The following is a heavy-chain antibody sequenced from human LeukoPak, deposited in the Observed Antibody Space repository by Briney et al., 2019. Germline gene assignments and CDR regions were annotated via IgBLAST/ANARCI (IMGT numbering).Heavy chain of an antibody. CDR1: GGSISSGGYY. D-gene: IGHD3-10*01. J-gene: IGHJ3*02. V-gene: IGHV4-30-2*01. CDR2: IYHSGST. Sequence: SQTLSLTCTVSGGSISSGGYYWSWIRQPPGKGLEWIGYIYHSGSTYYNPSLKSRVTISVDRSKNQFSLKLSSVTAADTAVYYCATDRALYYGSGSGLFDIWGQGTMVTVSS. CDR3: ATDRALYYGSGSGLFDI.